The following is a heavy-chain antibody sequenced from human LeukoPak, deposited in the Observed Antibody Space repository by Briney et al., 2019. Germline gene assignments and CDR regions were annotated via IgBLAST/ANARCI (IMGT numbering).Heavy chain of an antibody. CDR3: ARESDKGYAFDI. D-gene: IGHD2-21*01. V-gene: IGHV4-59*12. CDR2: IYYSGST. CDR1: GGSISSYY. Sequence: PSETLSLTCSVPGGSISSYYWSWIRQPPGKGLEWIGEIYYSGSTDYNPSLKSRVTISVDTSKSQFSLRLSSVTAADTAVYYCARESDKGYAFDIWGQGTMVTVSS. J-gene: IGHJ3*02.